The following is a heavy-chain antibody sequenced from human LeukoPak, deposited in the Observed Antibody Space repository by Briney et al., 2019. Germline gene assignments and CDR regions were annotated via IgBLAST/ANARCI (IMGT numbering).Heavy chain of an antibody. D-gene: IGHD3-10*01. CDR1: GYTFTSYG. J-gene: IGHJ4*02. CDR3: ARVGLNYYVSGSSDF. Sequence: GASVKVSCKASGYTFTSYGITWVRQAPGQGLEWMGWISAYNGHTNYAQKVQGRVTMTTDTSTSTAYMELRNLRSDDTAMYYCARVGLNYYVSGSSDFWGQGTLVTVSS. CDR2: ISAYNGHT. V-gene: IGHV1-18*01.